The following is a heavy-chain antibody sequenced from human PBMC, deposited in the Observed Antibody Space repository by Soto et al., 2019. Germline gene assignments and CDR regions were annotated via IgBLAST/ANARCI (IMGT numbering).Heavy chain of an antibody. CDR1: GGSFNSYT. V-gene: IGHV1-69*02. Sequence: QVQLVQSGAEVKKPGSLVKVSCKASGGSFNSYTFSWVRQAPGQGPEWMGRIIPVLGVANYAQTFQGRVTITADKSTSTVYMDLNSLRSEDTAVYYCARGAVAAGGTLGSWGQGTLVTVSS. CDR2: IIPVLGVA. CDR3: ARGAVAAGGTLGS. D-gene: IGHD6-13*01. J-gene: IGHJ4*02.